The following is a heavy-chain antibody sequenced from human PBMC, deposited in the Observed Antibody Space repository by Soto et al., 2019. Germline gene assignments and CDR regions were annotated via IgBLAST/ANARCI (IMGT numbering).Heavy chain of an antibody. D-gene: IGHD3-22*01. CDR3: AKVVVPPSSGYYFDY. V-gene: IGHV3-33*06. Sequence: GGSLRLSCAASGFTFSSYGMHWVRQAPGKGLEWVAVIWYDGGNKYYADSVKGRFTIARDNFKNTLYLQMNSLRAEDTAIYYCAKVVVPPSSGYYFDYWGQGALVTVS. CDR2: IWYDGGNK. CDR1: GFTFSSYG. J-gene: IGHJ4*02.